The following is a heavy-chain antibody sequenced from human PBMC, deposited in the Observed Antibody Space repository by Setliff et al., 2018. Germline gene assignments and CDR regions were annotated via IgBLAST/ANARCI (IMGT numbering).Heavy chain of an antibody. V-gene: IGHV3-7*01. Sequence: GESLKISCAASGFTFSNYWMSWVRQAPGKGLEWVANIKQDGSEKYYVDSVKGRFTISRDNAKNSLSLQMNSLRAEDTAAYYCARGDYYDSSGYFTDAFDIWGQGTMVTVSS. CDR3: ARGDYYDSSGYFTDAFDI. D-gene: IGHD3-22*01. CDR2: IKQDGSEK. CDR1: GFTFSNYW. J-gene: IGHJ3*02.